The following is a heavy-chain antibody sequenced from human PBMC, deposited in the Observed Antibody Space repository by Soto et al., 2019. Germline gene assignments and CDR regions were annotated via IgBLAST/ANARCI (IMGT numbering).Heavy chain of an antibody. D-gene: IGHD3-9*01. J-gene: IGHJ4*02. CDR1: GFTLSDYY. V-gene: IGHV3-11*01. Sequence: QVQLVESGGGLVKPGGSLRLSCAASGFTLSDYYMTWIRQAPVRGLEWVSDISISGTTIHYADSVRGRFTISRDNAKNSLWLQMNTLRAEDTAVYYCASFRGDGYYNFWSQGTLVTVSS. CDR3: ASFRGDGYYNF. CDR2: ISISGTTI.